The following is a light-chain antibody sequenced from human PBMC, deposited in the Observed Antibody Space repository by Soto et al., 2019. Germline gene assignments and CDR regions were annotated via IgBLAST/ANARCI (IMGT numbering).Light chain of an antibody. Sequence: DIVMPQSPLSLPVTPGETASISCRSSQSLLHCNGYNYLDWYLQKPGQSPQPLIYLGSNLASGVPGRFSGSGSGTDFTLNISRVEAEDVVVYYGMQALQTLFTFGPGTKVYIK. CDR1: QSLLHCNGYNY. J-gene: IGKJ3*01. CDR2: LGS. CDR3: MQALQTLFT. V-gene: IGKV2-28*01.